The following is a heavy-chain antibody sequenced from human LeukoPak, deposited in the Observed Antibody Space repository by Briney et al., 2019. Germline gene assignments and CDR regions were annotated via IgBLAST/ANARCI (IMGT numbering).Heavy chain of an antibody. J-gene: IGHJ4*02. Sequence: SVKVSCKASGGTFSSYAISWVRQAPGQGLEWMGRIIPILGIANYAQKLQGRVTITADKSTSTAYMELSSLRSEDTAVYYCARIDYGDYSDYWGQGTLVTVSS. D-gene: IGHD4-17*01. CDR2: IIPILGIA. CDR1: GGTFSSYA. CDR3: ARIDYGDYSDY. V-gene: IGHV1-69*04.